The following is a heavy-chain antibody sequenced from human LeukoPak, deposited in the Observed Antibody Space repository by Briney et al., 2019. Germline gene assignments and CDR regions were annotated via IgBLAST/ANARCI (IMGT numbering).Heavy chain of an antibody. CDR2: INPNSGGT. CDR3: ANALNGYDLNYFDY. D-gene: IGHD5-12*01. V-gene: IGHV1-2*02. CDR1: GYTFTGYY. J-gene: IGHJ4*02. Sequence: GASVKVSCKASGYTFTGYYMHWVRQAPGQGLEWMGWINPNSGGTNYAQKFQGRVTMTRDTSISTAYMELSRLRSDDTAVYYCANALNGYDLNYFDYWGQGTLVTVSS.